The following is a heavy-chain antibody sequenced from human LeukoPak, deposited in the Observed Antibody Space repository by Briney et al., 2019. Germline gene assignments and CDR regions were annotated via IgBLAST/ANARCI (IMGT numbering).Heavy chain of an antibody. V-gene: IGHV4-39*01. CDR2: VYYGGST. Sequence: SETLSLTCTVSGGSINSDAYYCVWLRQPPGKGLEWIGSVYYGGSTYYNSSLKSRVTISADTSKNQFSLRLSSVTASDTAMYFCSRRAHQGPASCGQGTLVTVSS. J-gene: IGHJ5*02. D-gene: IGHD1-14*01. CDR1: GGSINSDAYY. CDR3: SRRAHQGPAS.